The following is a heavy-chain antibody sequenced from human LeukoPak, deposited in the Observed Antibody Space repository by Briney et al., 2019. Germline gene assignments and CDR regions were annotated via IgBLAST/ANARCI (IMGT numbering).Heavy chain of an antibody. CDR3: AKAFMGSGWWSAEYFQH. V-gene: IGHV3-23*01. CDR2: IRGSVGIR. CDR1: GFTFSSYV. J-gene: IGHJ1*01. D-gene: IGHD6-19*01. Sequence: GGSLRLSCAASGFTFSSYVRSWGRQAPGKVLEWVSAIRGSVGIRYYADAVKGRFTISRDNSKNTLYLQMNSLRAEDTAVYYCAKAFMGSGWWSAEYFQHWGQGTLVTVSS.